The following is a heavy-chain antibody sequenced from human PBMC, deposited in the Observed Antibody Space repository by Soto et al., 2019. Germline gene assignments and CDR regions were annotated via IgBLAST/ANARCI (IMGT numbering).Heavy chain of an antibody. CDR3: ARRVRGVMSDNWFDP. CDR1: GGSISSSSYY. V-gene: IGHV4-39*01. CDR2: IYYSGST. J-gene: IGHJ5*02. Sequence: QLQLQESGPGLVKPSETLFLTCTVSGGSISSSSYYWGWIRQPPGKGLEWIGSIYYSGSTYYNPSLKSRVTISVYTSKNQFSLKLSSVTAADTAVYYCARRVRGVMSDNWFDPWGQGTLVTVSS. D-gene: IGHD3-10*02.